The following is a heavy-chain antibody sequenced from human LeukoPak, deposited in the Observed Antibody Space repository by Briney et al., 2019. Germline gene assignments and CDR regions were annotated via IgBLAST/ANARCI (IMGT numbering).Heavy chain of an antibody. J-gene: IGHJ4*02. CDR3: AREIRFGELFDY. V-gene: IGHV4-30-4*01. CDR1: GGSISSGDYY. Sequence: PSQTLFLTCTVSGGSISSGDYYWSWIRQPPGKGLEWIGYIYYSGSTYYNPSLKSRVTISVDTSKNQFSLKLSSVTAADTAVYYCAREIRFGELFDYWGQGTLVTVSS. CDR2: IYYSGST. D-gene: IGHD3-10*01.